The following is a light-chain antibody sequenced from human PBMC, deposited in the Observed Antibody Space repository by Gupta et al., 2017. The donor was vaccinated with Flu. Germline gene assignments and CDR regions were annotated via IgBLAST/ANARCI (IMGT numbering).Light chain of an antibody. Sequence: SPATLSLSPGERATRSCRASQSVSNYLGWYQQKPGQAPRLLIYDASNRASGISGRFSGSGSGTDFTLTSSSREDEDFAVYYGQQRSCWLSFGGGTKVEIK. CDR2: DAS. J-gene: IGKJ4*01. CDR3: QQRSCWLS. V-gene: IGKV3-11*01. CDR1: QSVSNY.